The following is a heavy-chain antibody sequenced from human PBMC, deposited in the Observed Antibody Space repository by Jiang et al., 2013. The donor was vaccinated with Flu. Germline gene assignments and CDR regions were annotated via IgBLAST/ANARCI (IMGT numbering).Heavy chain of an antibody. CDR2: IYPGDSDT. V-gene: IGHV5-51*01. D-gene: IGHD1-26*01. CDR1: GYTFATYW. J-gene: IGHJ3*02. CDR3: ARAVGAPXTVTFDI. Sequence: GAEVKKPGESLKLSCEVSGYTFATYWIGWVRQMPGKGLAWLGIIYPGDSDTRYSPSFQGQVTISADKSINTAYLQWSSLKASDTAMYYCARAVGAPXTVTFDIWGPRDNGHRLF.